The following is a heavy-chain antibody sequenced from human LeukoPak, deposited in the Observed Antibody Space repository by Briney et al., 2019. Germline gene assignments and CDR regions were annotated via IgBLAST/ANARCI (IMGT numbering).Heavy chain of an antibody. CDR3: ARDNCSSTSCYGYYGMDV. J-gene: IGHJ6*02. V-gene: IGHV1-2*04. CDR1: GYTFTGYY. CDR2: INPNSGGT. Sequence: ASVKVSRKASGYTFTGYYMHWVRQAPGQGLEWMGWINPNSGGTNYAQKFQGWVTMTRDTSISTAYMELSRLRSDDTAVYYCARDNCSSTSCYGYYGMDVWGQGTTVTVSS. D-gene: IGHD2-2*01.